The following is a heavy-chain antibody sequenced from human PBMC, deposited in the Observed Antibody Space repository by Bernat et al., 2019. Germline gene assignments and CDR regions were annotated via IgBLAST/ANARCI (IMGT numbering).Heavy chain of an antibody. V-gene: IGHV4-39*01. Sequence: QLQLQESGPGRVKPSETLSLTCTVSGGSISSSSYYWGWIRQPPGKGLEWIGSIYYSGSTYYNPSLKSRVTISVDTSKNQLSMKLSSVTAADTAVYYCARHFASGSYYNYYYDMDVWGQGTTVTVSS. CDR2: IYYSGST. CDR1: GGSISSSSYY. D-gene: IGHD1-26*01. J-gene: IGHJ6*02. CDR3: ARHFASGSYYNYYYDMDV.